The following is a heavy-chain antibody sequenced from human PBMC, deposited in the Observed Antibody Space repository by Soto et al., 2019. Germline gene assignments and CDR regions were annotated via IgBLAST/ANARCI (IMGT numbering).Heavy chain of an antibody. CDR1: GFTFSSYA. Sequence: QVQLVESGGGVVQPGRSLRLSCAASGFTFSSYAMHWVRQAPGKGLEWVAVISYDGSNKYYADSVKGRFTISRDNSKNTLYLQMNSLRAEDTAVYYCARGGDYGGGDYWGQGTLVTVSS. D-gene: IGHD4-17*01. CDR3: ARGGDYGGGDY. J-gene: IGHJ4*02. V-gene: IGHV3-30-3*01. CDR2: ISYDGSNK.